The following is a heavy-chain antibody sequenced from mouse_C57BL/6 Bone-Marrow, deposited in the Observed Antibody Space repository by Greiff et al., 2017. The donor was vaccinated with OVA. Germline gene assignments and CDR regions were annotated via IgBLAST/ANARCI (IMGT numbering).Heavy chain of an antibody. CDR1: GYAFSSSW. V-gene: IGHV1-82*01. CDR2: IYPGDGDT. D-gene: IGHD1-1*01. CDR3: ARSAITTVVRYFDV. J-gene: IGHJ1*03. Sequence: VQLQQSGPELVKPGASVKISCKASGYAFSSSWMNWVKQRPGKGLEWIGRIYPGDGDTNYNGKFTGKATLTADKSSSTAYMQLSSQTSEDSAVYFGARSAITTVVRYFDVWGTGTTVTVSS.